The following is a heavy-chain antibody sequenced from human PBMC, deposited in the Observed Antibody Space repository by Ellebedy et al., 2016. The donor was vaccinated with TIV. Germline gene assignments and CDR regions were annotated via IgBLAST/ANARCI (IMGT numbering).Heavy chain of an antibody. CDR1: GYTFTSYG. D-gene: IGHD3-16*01. Sequence: AASVKVSCKASGYTFTSYGISWVRQAPGRGLEWMGWLSSYNGNTKYAQKFQGRVTMTTDTSKSTTYMELRGLGSDDTALYYCARIGGGVSGTSFDVWGQGTIVTVSS. J-gene: IGHJ3*01. CDR3: ARIGGGVSGTSFDV. V-gene: IGHV1-18*04. CDR2: LSSYNGNT.